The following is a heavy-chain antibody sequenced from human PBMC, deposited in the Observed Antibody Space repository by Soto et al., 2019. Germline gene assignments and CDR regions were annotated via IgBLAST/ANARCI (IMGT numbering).Heavy chain of an antibody. V-gene: IGHV3-23*01. D-gene: IGHD3-3*01. CDR2: ISGSGGTT. CDR1: GFTFSSYA. CDR3: ARSVSFSPAYYFDS. Sequence: EVQLLESGGDSVQSGGSLRVSCAASGFTFSSYAVTWVRRAPGKGLEWVSGISGSGGTTYYADSVKGRFTVSRDNSKNTLYLHMSSLSAEDTALYYCARSVSFSPAYYFDSWGQGTQVTVSS. J-gene: IGHJ4*02.